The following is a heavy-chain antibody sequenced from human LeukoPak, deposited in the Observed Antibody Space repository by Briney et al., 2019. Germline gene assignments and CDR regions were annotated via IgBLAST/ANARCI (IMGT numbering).Heavy chain of an antibody. CDR2: ISYDDEINK. D-gene: IGHD6-19*01. CDR1: GFTFYNYA. J-gene: IGHJ4*02. CDR3: AKDRGWLVRGGCLEY. Sequence: GRSLRLSCAASGFTFYNYAIHWVRQAPGKGLEWVAVISYDDEINKYYADSVKGRFTISRDNSKNTLDLQMNSLRTEDTAVYYCAKDRGWLVRGGCLEYWGQGTLVTVSS. V-gene: IGHV3-30-3*01.